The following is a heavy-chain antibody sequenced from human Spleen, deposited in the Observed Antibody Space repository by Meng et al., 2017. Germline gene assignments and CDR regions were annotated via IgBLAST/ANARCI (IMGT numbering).Heavy chain of an antibody. V-gene: IGHV3-7*01. CDR2: IKQDGSET. Sequence: GGSLRLSCAASGFSFSYFWMAWVRQAPGKGLEWVADIKQDGSETFYLDSLKGRFTISRDNAKNSLYLQMNSLRAEDTAVYYCTRDTRYSSSWYSTGYNYSMDVWGQGTTVTVSS. D-gene: IGHD6-13*01. CDR1: GFSFSYFW. J-gene: IGHJ6*02. CDR3: TRDTRYSSSWYSTGYNYSMDV.